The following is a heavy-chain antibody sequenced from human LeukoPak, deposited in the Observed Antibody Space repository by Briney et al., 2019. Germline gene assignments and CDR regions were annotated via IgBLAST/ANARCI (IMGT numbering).Heavy chain of an antibody. V-gene: IGHV4-34*01. CDR3: ARGSITMVRGVIIIGDWFDP. Sequence: SETRSLTCADYGGSVSGYYWSWIRQPPGKGLEWIWEINHSGSTNYNPSLKSRVTISVDTTKNHSSLKLSTVTAADTAVYYCARGSITMVRGVIIIGDWFDPWGQGTLITVSS. CDR2: INHSGST. D-gene: IGHD3-10*01. CDR1: GGSVSGYY. J-gene: IGHJ5*01.